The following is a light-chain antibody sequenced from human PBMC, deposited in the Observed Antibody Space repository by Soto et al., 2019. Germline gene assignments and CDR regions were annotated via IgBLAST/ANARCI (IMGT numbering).Light chain of an antibody. J-gene: IGLJ3*02. CDR2: EVT. V-gene: IGLV2-8*01. CDR1: SSDVGAYKY. CDR3: TSYVGNDIWV. Sequence: QSALTQPPSACGSPGQSVNIPCTGTSSDVGAYKYDSWYQQYPGNAPKLMIYEVTKRPSGVPDRFSGSKSGNTASLTVSGLQAEDEADYYCTSYVGNDIWVFGGGTKLTVL.